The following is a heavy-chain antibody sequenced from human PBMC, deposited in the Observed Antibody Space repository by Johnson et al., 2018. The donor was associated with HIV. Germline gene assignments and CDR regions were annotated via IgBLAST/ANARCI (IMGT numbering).Heavy chain of an antibody. Sequence: VQLVESGGGLVQPGGSLRLSCAASGFTFIRYWMSWVRQAPGKGLEWVANIKQDGSEKTYVDSVKGRFTISRDNAKNSLYLKMNSLRAEDTALYYCARDNIYGSAWGDAFDVWGQGTMVTVSS. V-gene: IGHV3-7*05. CDR2: IKQDGSEK. CDR1: GFTFIRYW. CDR3: ARDNIYGSAWGDAFDV. D-gene: IGHD6-19*01. J-gene: IGHJ3*01.